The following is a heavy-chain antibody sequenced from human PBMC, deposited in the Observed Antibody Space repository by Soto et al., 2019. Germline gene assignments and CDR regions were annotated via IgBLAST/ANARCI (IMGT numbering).Heavy chain of an antibody. J-gene: IGHJ6*02. D-gene: IGHD6-13*01. CDR2: ISGSGGST. CDR3: ANALVRYSSSRYPIYYYYGMDV. CDR1: GFTFSSYA. V-gene: IGHV3-23*01. Sequence: PGGSLRLTCAASGFTFSSYAMSWVRQAPGKGLEWVSAISGSGGSTYYADSVKGRFTISRNNSENTLYLQMNSLRAEDTAVYYCANALVRYSSSRYPIYYYYGMDVWGQGTTVTVSS.